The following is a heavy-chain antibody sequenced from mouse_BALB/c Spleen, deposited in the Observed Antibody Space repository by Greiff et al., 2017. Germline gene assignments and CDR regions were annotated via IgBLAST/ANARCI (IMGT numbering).Heavy chain of an antibody. Sequence: EVKVVESGGGLVKPGGSLKLSCAASGFTFSSYTMSWVRQTPEKRLEWVATISSGGSYTYYPDSVKGRFTISRDNAKNTLYLQMSSLKSEDTAMYYCTREGTGTEVDYWGQGTTLTVSS. CDR2: ISSGGSYT. CDR3: TREGTGTEVDY. V-gene: IGHV5-6-4*01. J-gene: IGHJ2*01. CDR1: GFTFSSYT. D-gene: IGHD4-1*01.